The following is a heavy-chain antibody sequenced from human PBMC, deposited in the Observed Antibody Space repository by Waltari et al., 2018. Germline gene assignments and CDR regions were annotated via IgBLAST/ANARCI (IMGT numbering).Heavy chain of an antibody. CDR2: ISYDGARK. CDR1: GFPFLSYA. V-gene: IGHV3-30*01. J-gene: IGHJ5*02. D-gene: IGHD1-1*01. Sequence: QVQLVESGGGVVRPGRSLRLSYAGPGFPFLSYARQWVRQAPGKGREWVAVISYDGARKYYADSVRGRFTISRDNSKNTLYLQMNSLKSEDTAVYFCARADYLYWSFDLWGQGTLVTVSS. CDR3: ARADYLYWSFDL.